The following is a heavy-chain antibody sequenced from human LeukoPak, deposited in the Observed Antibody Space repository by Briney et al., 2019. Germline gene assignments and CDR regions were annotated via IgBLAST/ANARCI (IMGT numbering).Heavy chain of an antibody. CDR3: ARDRGGLDLFDY. CDR1: GGSISSHY. D-gene: IGHD4-23*01. Sequence: SETLSLTCTVSGGSISSHYWSWIRQPPGKGLEWIGYIYYSGSTNYNPSLKSRVTISVDTSKNQFSLKLSSVTAADTAVYYCARDRGGLDLFDYWGQGTLVTVSS. CDR2: IYYSGST. J-gene: IGHJ4*02. V-gene: IGHV4-59*11.